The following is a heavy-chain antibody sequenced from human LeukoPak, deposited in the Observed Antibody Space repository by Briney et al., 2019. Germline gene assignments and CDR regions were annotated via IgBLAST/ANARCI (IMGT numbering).Heavy chain of an antibody. CDR1: GFTFSSYG. J-gene: IGHJ4*02. V-gene: IGHV3-30*02. D-gene: IGHD4-17*01. Sequence: PGGSLRLSCAASGFTFSSYGMHWVRQAPGKGLEGVAFIRYDGINKYYADSVKGRFTISRDNAKNSLYLQMNSLRAEDTAVYYCAREEYGDLDYWGQGTLVTVSS. CDR3: AREEYGDLDY. CDR2: IRYDGINK.